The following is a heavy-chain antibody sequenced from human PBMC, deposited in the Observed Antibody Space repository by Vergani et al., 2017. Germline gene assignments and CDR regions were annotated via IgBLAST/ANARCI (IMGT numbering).Heavy chain of an antibody. V-gene: IGHV4-59*01. CDR3: ARVGYSGSPGAFDI. Sequence: QVQLQESGPGLVKPSETLSLTCTVSGGSISSYYWSWIRQPPGKGLEWIGYIYYSGSTNYNPPLKSRVTISVDTSKNQFSLKLSSVTAADTAVYYCARVGYSGSPGAFDIWGQGTMVTVSS. CDR2: IYYSGST. J-gene: IGHJ3*02. D-gene: IGHD1-26*01. CDR1: GGSISSYY.